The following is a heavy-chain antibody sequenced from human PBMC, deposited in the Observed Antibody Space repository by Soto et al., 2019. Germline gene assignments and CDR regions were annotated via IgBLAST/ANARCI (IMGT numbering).Heavy chain of an antibody. V-gene: IGHV1-58*02. J-gene: IGHJ1*01. Sequence: SVKVSCKASGCTCSSSAIQGVRQARGQPLEWIGWIVVGSGKTDYTHNLQARVTITRGKSTSTAYMELSGLRSEDTAVYYCAATFHSRSYDFRGHPWWGQGTLATVSS. CDR2: IVVGSGKT. CDR1: GCTCSSSA. D-gene: IGHD3-16*01. CDR3: AATFHSRSYDFRGHPW.